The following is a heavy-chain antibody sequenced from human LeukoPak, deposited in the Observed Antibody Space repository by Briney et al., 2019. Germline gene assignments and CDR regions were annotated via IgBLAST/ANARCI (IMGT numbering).Heavy chain of an antibody. J-gene: IGHJ4*02. CDR1: GFSFSTYG. D-gene: IGHD3-22*01. V-gene: IGHV3-21*01. CDR3: ARDFYDTSGYYYDY. CDR2: ISGISSYK. Sequence: SLRLSCAPSGFSFSTYGMHWVRQAPGKGLEWVSCISGISSYKYYADSVKGRFTISRDNAKNSLYMQMNRLRAEDTAEYYCARDFYDTSGYYYDYWGQGTLVTVSS.